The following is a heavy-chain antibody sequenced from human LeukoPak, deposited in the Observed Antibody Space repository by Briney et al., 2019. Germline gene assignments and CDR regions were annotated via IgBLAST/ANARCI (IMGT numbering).Heavy chain of an antibody. Sequence: PPGGSLRLSCAASGFTFSSYGMHWVRQAPGKGLEWVAVISYDGSNKYYADSVKGRFTISRDNSKNTLYLQMNSLRAEDTAVYYRAKDEGGSGGYWGQGTLVTVSS. CDR1: GFTFSSYG. CDR3: AKDEGGSGGY. CDR2: ISYDGSNK. V-gene: IGHV3-30*18. D-gene: IGHD3-16*01. J-gene: IGHJ4*02.